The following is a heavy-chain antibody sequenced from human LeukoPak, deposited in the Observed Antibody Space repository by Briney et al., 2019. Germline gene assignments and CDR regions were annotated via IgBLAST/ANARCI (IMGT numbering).Heavy chain of an antibody. Sequence: GGSLRLSCAASGFTFSSYSMNWVRQAPGKGLEWVSSISSSSSYIYYADSVKGRFTISRDNAKNSLYLQMNSLRAEDTAVYYCAREVFSGSTFFDYWGQGTLVTVSS. D-gene: IGHD3-22*01. CDR3: AREVFSGSTFFDY. V-gene: IGHV3-21*01. J-gene: IGHJ4*02. CDR1: GFTFSSYS. CDR2: ISSSSSYI.